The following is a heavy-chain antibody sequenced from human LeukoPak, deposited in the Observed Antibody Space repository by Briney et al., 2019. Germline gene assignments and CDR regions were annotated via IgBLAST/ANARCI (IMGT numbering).Heavy chain of an antibody. V-gene: IGHV3-30*03. CDR3: AREDLEMATQVGAAFDI. Sequence: GKSLRLSCATSGFTFSSYGMHWVRQAPGKGLEWVAVISYDGGLKYYADSVKGRFTISRDNFKNTVYLQMNSLRAEDTAVYYCAREDLEMATQVGAAFDIWGQGTIVTVSS. D-gene: IGHD5-24*01. J-gene: IGHJ3*02. CDR1: GFTFSSYG. CDR2: ISYDGGLK.